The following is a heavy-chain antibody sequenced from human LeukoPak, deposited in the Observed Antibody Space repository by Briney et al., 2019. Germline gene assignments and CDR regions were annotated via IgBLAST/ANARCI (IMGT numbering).Heavy chain of an antibody. Sequence: GGSLRLSCAASGFTFSSYGMHWVRQAPGKGLERVAVISYDGSNKYYADSVKGRFTISRDNSKNTLYLQMNSLRAEDTAVYYCAKDSYYYGSGSYDVWGQGTLVTVSS. D-gene: IGHD3-10*01. CDR3: AKDSYYYGSGSYDV. J-gene: IGHJ1*01. V-gene: IGHV3-30*18. CDR1: GFTFSSYG. CDR2: ISYDGSNK.